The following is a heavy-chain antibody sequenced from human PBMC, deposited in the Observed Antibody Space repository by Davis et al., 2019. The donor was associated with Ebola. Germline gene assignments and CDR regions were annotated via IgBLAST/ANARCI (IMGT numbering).Heavy chain of an antibody. D-gene: IGHD2-2*02. J-gene: IGHJ4*02. V-gene: IGHV3-23*01. CDR1: GFTFNIYA. CDR3: AKGRTIPLALDF. CDR2: ISGSGGST. Sequence: GGSLRLSCAASGFTFNIYAMSWVRQAPGKGLEWVSAISGSGGSTYYADSVKGRFIISRDNAKNSLYLQMNSLRGEDTAFYYCAKGRTIPLALDFWGRGTLVTVSS.